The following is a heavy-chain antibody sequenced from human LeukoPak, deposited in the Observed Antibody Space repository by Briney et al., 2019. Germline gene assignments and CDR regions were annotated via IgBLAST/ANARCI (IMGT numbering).Heavy chain of an antibody. CDR1: GFTFSSYS. CDR2: ISSSSSYI. J-gene: IGHJ6*03. V-gene: IGHV3-21*01. Sequence: GGSLRLSCAASGFTFSSYSMNWVRQAPGKGLEWVSSISSSSSYIYYADSVKGRFTISRDNAENSLYLQMNSLRAEDTAVYYCARGDCSGGSCYSIDYYYMDVWGKGTTVTISS. CDR3: ARGDCSGGSCYSIDYYYMDV. D-gene: IGHD2-15*01.